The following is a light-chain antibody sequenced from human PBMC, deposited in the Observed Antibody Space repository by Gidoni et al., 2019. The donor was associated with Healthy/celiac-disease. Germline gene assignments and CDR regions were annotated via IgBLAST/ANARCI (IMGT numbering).Light chain of an antibody. CDR3: QQYDNLSTYT. J-gene: IGKJ2*01. V-gene: IGKV1-33*01. CDR2: DAS. CDR1: QDISNY. Sequence: DIQMTQSPSSLSASGGDRVTITYQASQDISNYLNWYQQKTGKAPKLLIYDASNFETGVPSRFSGSGSGTDFTFTISSLQPEDIATYYCQQYDNLSTYTFXQXTKLXIK.